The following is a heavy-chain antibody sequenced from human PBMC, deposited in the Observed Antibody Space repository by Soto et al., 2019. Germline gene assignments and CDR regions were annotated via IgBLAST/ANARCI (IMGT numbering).Heavy chain of an antibody. Sequence: QVQLVESGGGVVQPGSSLRLSCAASGFTFTNYGMHWVRQAPGKGLEWVALISYDGSDKYYGDSVKGRFTISRDSSKNTLYLHVSSLRVEDTAVYYCAKVGSYGYGSNSDVEYWVQGTLVTVSS. V-gene: IGHV3-30*18. CDR3: AKVGSYGYGSNSDVEY. CDR2: ISYDGSDK. D-gene: IGHD5-18*01. J-gene: IGHJ4*02. CDR1: GFTFTNYG.